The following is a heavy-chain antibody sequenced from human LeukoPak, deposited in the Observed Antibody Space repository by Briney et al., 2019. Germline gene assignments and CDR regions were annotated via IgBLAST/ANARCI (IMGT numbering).Heavy chain of an antibody. D-gene: IGHD6-19*01. J-gene: IGHJ6*02. V-gene: IGHV5-51*01. Sequence: GESLKISCKGSGYSFTTYWINWVRQMPGKGLEWVGIIFPGDSDMRYSPSFQGHVSISVDRSISTAYLQWSGLQASDTATYYCARFSAYYKGMDVWGQGTTVTVSS. CDR1: GYSFTTYW. CDR3: ARFSAYYKGMDV. CDR2: IFPGDSDM.